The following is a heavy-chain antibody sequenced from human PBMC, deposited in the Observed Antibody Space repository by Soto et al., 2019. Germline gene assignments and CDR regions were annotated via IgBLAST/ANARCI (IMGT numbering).Heavy chain of an antibody. CDR2: ISSGSAYI. CDR1: TFNSYS. V-gene: IGHV3-21*06. J-gene: IGHJ5*02. CDR3: TIDDGGSYANWFNP. Sequence: EVQLLESGGGLVKPGGSLRLSCTLTFNSYSLNWVRRAPGKGLEWVSSISSGSAYIKYADAVKGRFTISRDNANNLLYLQMRSLRVDDTAVYYCTIDDGGSYANWFNPWGQGTLVTVSS. D-gene: IGHD1-26*01.